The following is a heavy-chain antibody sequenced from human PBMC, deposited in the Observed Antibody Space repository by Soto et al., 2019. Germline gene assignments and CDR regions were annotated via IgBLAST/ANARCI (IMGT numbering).Heavy chain of an antibody. CDR3: AKDALGILTGYCSGGSCYVDY. Sequence: GGSLRLSCAASGFTFSSYAMSWVRQAPGKGLEWVSAISGSGGSTYYADSVKGRFTISRDNSKNTLYLQMNSLRAEDTAVYYCAKDALGILTGYCSGGSCYVDYWGQGTLVTVSS. CDR2: ISGSGGST. V-gene: IGHV3-23*01. J-gene: IGHJ4*02. D-gene: IGHD2-15*01. CDR1: GFTFSSYA.